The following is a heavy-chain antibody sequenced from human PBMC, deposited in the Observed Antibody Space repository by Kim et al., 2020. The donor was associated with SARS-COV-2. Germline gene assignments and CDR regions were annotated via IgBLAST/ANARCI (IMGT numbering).Heavy chain of an antibody. Sequence: SYNPALKRRVTISVDTSKNQFSLKLSSVTAADTAVYYCARDAGATGWFDPWGQGTLVTVSS. J-gene: IGHJ5*02. V-gene: IGHV4-31*02. CDR3: ARDAGATGWFDP. D-gene: IGHD1-26*01.